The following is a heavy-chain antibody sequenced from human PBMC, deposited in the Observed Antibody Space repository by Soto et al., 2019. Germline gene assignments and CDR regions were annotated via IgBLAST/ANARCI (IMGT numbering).Heavy chain of an antibody. CDR3: EKDYSDSSGPLDY. CDR1: GFTFSSYG. J-gene: IGHJ4*02. V-gene: IGHV3-30*18. D-gene: IGHD3-22*01. CDR2: ISYDGSNK. Sequence: GGSLRLSCAASGFTFSSYGMHWVRQAPGKGLEWVAVISYDGSNKYYADSVKGRFTISRDNSKNTLYLQMNSLRAEDTAVYYCEKDYSDSSGPLDYWGQGTLVTVSS.